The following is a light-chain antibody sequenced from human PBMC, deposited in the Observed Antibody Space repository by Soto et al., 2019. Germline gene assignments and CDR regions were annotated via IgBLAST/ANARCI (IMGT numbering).Light chain of an antibody. V-gene: IGLV4-69*01. J-gene: IGLJ2*01. CDR3: QAWGAGIRV. Sequence: PVLTQSPSASASLGASVKLTCTLSSRHSRYAIAWHQQHPEKAPRYLMKVNSDGSHKQEDGIPDRFSGSSSGAERYLTISSLQAEDEADYYCQAWGAGIRVFGGGTKVTVL. CDR1: SRHSRYA. CDR2: VNSDGSH.